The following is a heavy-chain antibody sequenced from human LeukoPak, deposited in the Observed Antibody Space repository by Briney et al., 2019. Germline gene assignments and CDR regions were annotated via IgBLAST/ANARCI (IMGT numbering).Heavy chain of an antibody. CDR1: GFTFSSYA. Sequence: PGRSLRLSCAASGFTFSSYAMHWVRQAPGKGLEWVAVISYDGSNKYYADSVKGRFTISRDNSKNTLYLQMDSLRAEDTAVYYCAREAAAGIFFDYWGQGTLVTVSS. J-gene: IGHJ4*02. D-gene: IGHD6-13*01. CDR3: AREAAAGIFFDY. V-gene: IGHV3-30-3*01. CDR2: ISYDGSNK.